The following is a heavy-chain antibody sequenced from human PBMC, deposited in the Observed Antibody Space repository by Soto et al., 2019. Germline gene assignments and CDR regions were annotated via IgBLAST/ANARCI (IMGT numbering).Heavy chain of an antibody. CDR1: GYTLTELS. V-gene: IGHV1-24*01. Sequence: ASVKVSCKVSGYTLTELSMHWVRQAPGKGLEWMGGFDPEDGETIYAQKFQGRVTMTEDTSTDTAYMELSSLRSEYTAVYYCVTEINVLAYYDILTGYVPAFDIWGQGTMVTVSS. J-gene: IGHJ3*02. CDR2: FDPEDGET. D-gene: IGHD3-9*01. CDR3: VTEINVLAYYDILTGYVPAFDI.